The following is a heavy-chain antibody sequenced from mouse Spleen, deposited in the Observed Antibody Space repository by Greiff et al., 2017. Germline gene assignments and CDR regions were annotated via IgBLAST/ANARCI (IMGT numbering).Heavy chain of an antibody. J-gene: IGHJ2*01. D-gene: IGHD2-3*01. CDR2: IDPENGDT. Sequence: EVQLQQSGAELVRPGASVKLSCTASGFNIKDDYMHWVKQRPEQGLEWIGWIDPENGDTEYASKFQGKATITADTSSNTAYLQLSSLTSEDTAVYYCTTLDGYYVDYWGQGTTLTVSS. CDR1: GFNIKDDY. CDR3: TTLDGYYVDY. V-gene: IGHV14-4*01.